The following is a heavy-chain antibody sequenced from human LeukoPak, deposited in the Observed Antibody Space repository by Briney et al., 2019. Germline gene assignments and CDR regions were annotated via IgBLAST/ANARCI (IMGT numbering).Heavy chain of an antibody. CDR1: GFTFSSYA. D-gene: IGHD2/OR15-2a*01. CDR3: ARSEDYFDALDI. CDR2: ISYDGSNK. J-gene: IGHJ3*02. Sequence: PGGSLRLSCAASGFTFSSYAMHWVRQAPGKGLEWVAVISYDGSNKYYADSVKGRFTISRDNSKNTLCLQMNSLRAEDTAVYYCARSEDYFDALDIWGQGTMVTVSS. V-gene: IGHV3-30*01.